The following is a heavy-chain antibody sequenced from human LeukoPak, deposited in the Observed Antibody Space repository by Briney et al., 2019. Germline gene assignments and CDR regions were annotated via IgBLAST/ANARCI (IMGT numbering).Heavy chain of an antibody. CDR3: ARYSSTWPYWYFDL. Sequence: PSETLSLTCAVYGGSFSGYSWSWIRQPPGKGLEWIGYIYYSGSTYYNPSLKSRVTISVDRSKNQFSLKVTSVTAADTAVYYCARYSSTWPYWYFDLWGRGTLVTVSS. D-gene: IGHD6-13*01. CDR2: IYYSGST. CDR1: GGSFSGYS. V-gene: IGHV4-34*01. J-gene: IGHJ2*01.